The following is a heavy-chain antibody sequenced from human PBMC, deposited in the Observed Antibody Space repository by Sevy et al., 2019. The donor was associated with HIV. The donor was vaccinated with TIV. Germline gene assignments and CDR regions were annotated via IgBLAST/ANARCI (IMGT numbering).Heavy chain of an antibody. D-gene: IGHD3-22*01. CDR2: ISGSGYLT. CDR3: AKEGGGYYYDSSGLFDY. CDR1: GFTFSSYA. J-gene: IGHJ4*02. V-gene: IGHV3-23*01. Sequence: GGSPRLSCAASGFTFSSYAMSWVRQAPGKGLEWVSAISGSGYLTYYTDSVKGRFTISRDNSKNTLYLQMNSLRAEDTAVYYWAKEGGGYYYDSSGLFDYWGQGTLVTVSS.